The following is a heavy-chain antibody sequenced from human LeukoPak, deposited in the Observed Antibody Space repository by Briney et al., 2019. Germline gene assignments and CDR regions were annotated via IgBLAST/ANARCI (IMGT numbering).Heavy chain of an antibody. CDR1: GYTFTSYA. CDR2: INTNTGNP. J-gene: IGHJ4*02. CDR3: ARDLAGYYDFWSGRLIDY. Sequence: GASVKVSCKASGYTFTSYAMNWVRQAPGQGLEWMGWINTNTGNPTYARGFTGRFVFSLDTSVSTAYLQISSLKAEDTAVYYCARDLAGYYDFWSGRLIDYWGQGTLVTVSS. V-gene: IGHV7-4-1*02. D-gene: IGHD3-3*01.